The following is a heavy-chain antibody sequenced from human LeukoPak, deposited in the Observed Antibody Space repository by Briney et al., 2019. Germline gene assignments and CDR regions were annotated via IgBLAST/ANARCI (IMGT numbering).Heavy chain of an antibody. J-gene: IGHJ4*02. Sequence: KSSETLSLTCTVSGGSISSDYWSWIRQPPGKGLEWIGYVYYSGSTNYNPSLKSRVTISVDTSKNQFSLKLSSVTAADTAVYYCAGGPNNYYFHYWGQGTLVTVSS. CDR3: AGGPNNYYFHY. V-gene: IGHV4-59*01. CDR2: VYYSGST. CDR1: GGSISSDY. D-gene: IGHD1/OR15-1a*01.